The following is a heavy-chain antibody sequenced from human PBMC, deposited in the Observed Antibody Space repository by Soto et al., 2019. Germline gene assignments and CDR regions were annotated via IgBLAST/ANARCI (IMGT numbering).Heavy chain of an antibody. J-gene: IGHJ6*02. Sequence: VKVSCKASGYTFTSYAMHWVRQAPGQRLEWMGWINAGNGNTKYSQKFQGRVTITRDTSASTAYMELSSLRSEDTAVYYCARDLIAVTAMGAYYYYGMDVWGQGTTVTVSS. CDR3: ARDLIAVTAMGAYYYYGMDV. CDR2: INAGNGNT. CDR1: GYTFTSYA. D-gene: IGHD5-18*01. V-gene: IGHV1-3*01.